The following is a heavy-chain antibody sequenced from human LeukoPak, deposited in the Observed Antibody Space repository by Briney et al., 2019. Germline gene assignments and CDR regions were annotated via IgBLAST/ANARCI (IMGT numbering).Heavy chain of an antibody. CDR2: IYYSGST. CDR3: ATVDTAMVFDY. V-gene: IGHV4-59*01. CDR1: GGSISSYY. J-gene: IGHJ4*02. Sequence: SETLSLTCTVSGGSISSYYWSWIRQPPGTGLEWIGYIYYSGSTNYNPSLKSRVTISVDTSKNQFSLKLSSVTAADTAVYYCATVDTAMVFDYWGQGTLVTVSS. D-gene: IGHD5-18*01.